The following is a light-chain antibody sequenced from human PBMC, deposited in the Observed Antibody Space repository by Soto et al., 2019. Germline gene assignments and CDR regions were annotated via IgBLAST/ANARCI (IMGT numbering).Light chain of an antibody. CDR3: QLYISYLPYT. CDR2: KAS. J-gene: IGKJ2*01. CDR1: QSISTW. Sequence: DIQMTQAPSTLSASVGDRVTITCRANQSISTWLAWYQQKPGKAPKLLIYKASRLESGVPSRFSGSGSGTEFTLTISRLQPDDFATYCCQLYISYLPYTVGQGTKLEIK. V-gene: IGKV1-5*03.